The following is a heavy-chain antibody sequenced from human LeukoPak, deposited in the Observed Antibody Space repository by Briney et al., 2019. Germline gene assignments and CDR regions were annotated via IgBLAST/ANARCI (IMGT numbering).Heavy chain of an antibody. CDR2: IIPIFGTA. CDR1: GGTFSSYA. V-gene: IGHV1-69*13. J-gene: IGHJ4*02. D-gene: IGHD1-26*01. Sequence: SVKVSCKASGGTFSSYAISWVRQAPGQGLEWMGGIIPIFGTANYAQKFQGRVMITADESTSTAYMELRSLRSDDTAVYYCARVGFGDSWELLGYWGQGTLVTVSS. CDR3: ARVGFGDSWELLGY.